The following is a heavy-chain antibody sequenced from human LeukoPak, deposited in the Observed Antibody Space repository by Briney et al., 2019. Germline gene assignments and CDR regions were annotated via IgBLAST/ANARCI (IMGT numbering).Heavy chain of an antibody. Sequence: GGSLRLSCATSGFTFRMSGVHWVRQAPGKGLEWVALMSSDGINSYYADSVKGRFTVSRDTSKDIVYLQMNSLRVDDTAIYYCAKDHAGSGRAFEYWGQGTLLTVSS. J-gene: IGHJ4*02. CDR3: AKDHAGSGRAFEY. CDR2: MSSDGINS. CDR1: GFTFRMSG. D-gene: IGHD3-10*01. V-gene: IGHV3-30*04.